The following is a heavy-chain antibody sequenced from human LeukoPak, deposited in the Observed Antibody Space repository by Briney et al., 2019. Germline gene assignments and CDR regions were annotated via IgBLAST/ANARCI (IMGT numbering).Heavy chain of an antibody. V-gene: IGHV3-48*04. CDR3: ARAGIAAAGTRIGYYYGMDV. D-gene: IGHD6-13*01. J-gene: IGHJ6*02. Sequence: GGSLRLSCAASGFTFSSYSMSWIRQAPGKGLEWVSYISNSGSTIYYADSVKGRFAISRDSAKNSLFLQMNGLRAEDTAVYYCARAGIAAAGTRIGYYYGMDVWGQGTTVTVSS. CDR1: GFTFSSYS. CDR2: ISNSGSTI.